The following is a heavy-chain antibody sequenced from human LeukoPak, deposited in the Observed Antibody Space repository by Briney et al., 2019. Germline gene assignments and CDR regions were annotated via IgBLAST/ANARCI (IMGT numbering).Heavy chain of an antibody. Sequence: SETLSLTCTVSGGSISSSYYYWGWIRQPPGKGLECVGSIYSSGSTYYNPSLKSRVTISVDTSKNQFSLNLSSVTAADTAVYYCARRYHSDDYYDTSGYYRYFDYWGQGTLVTVSS. V-gene: IGHV4-39*07. CDR1: GGSISSSYYY. J-gene: IGHJ4*02. CDR2: IYSSGST. CDR3: ARRYHSDDYYDTSGYYRYFDY. D-gene: IGHD3-22*01.